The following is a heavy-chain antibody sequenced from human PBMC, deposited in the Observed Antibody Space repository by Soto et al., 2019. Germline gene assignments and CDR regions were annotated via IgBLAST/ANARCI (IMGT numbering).Heavy chain of an antibody. Sequence: QVQLQESGPGLVKPSQTLSLTCTVSGGSISSGGYYWSWIRQHPGKRLEWIGYIYYRGSTYYNPSLKSLVTISIDPSKNQFSLRVSAVTAADRAVYYGARAGRESQIWLDTDWFNPCGQGPLVTVSS. J-gene: IGHJ5*02. CDR3: ARAGRESQIWLDTDWFNP. CDR2: IYYRGST. CDR1: GGSISSGGYY. D-gene: IGHD5-18*01. V-gene: IGHV4-31*01.